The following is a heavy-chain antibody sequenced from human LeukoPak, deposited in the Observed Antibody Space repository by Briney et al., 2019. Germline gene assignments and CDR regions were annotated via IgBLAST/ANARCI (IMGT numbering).Heavy chain of an antibody. CDR1: GGSFSGYY. J-gene: IGHJ4*02. CDR2: INHSGST. V-gene: IGHV4-34*01. D-gene: IGHD3-9*01. Sequence: SETLSLTCAVYGGSFSGYYWSWIRQPPGKGLEWIGEINHSGSTNYNPSLKSRVTISVDTSKNQFSLKLSSVTAADTAVYYCARHVVDILTPIDYWGQGTLVTVSS. CDR3: ARHVVDILTPIDY.